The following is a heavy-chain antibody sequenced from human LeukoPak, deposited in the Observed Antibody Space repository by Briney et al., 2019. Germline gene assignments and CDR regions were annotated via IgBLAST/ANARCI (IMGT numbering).Heavy chain of an antibody. CDR1: GGSISSSSYY. D-gene: IGHD6-13*01. V-gene: IGHV4-39*07. Sequence: SETLSLTCTVSGGSISSSSYYWGWIRQPPGKGLEWIGSIYYSGSTYYNPSLKSRVTISVDTSKNQFSLKLSSVTAADTAVHYCARDSYSSSWYYFDYWGEGTLVTVSS. J-gene: IGHJ4*02. CDR2: IYYSGST. CDR3: ARDSYSSSWYYFDY.